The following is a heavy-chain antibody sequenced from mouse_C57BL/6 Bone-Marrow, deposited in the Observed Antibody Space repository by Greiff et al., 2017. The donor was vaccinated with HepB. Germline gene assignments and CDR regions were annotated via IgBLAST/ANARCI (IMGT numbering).Heavy chain of an antibody. Sequence: VQLQQSGAELVRPGASVKLSCTASGFNIKDDYMHWVKQRPEQGLEWIGWLDPENGDTEYASKFQGKATITADTSSNTAYLQLSSLTSEDTAVYYCTSLWLRRGYYFDYWGQGTTLTVSS. CDR2: LDPENGDT. CDR3: TSLWLRRGYYFDY. V-gene: IGHV14-4*01. CDR1: GFNIKDDY. D-gene: IGHD2-2*01. J-gene: IGHJ2*01.